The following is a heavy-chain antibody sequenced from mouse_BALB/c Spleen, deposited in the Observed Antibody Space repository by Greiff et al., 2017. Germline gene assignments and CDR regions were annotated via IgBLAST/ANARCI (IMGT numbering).Heavy chain of an antibody. J-gene: IGHJ4*01. CDR2: IWAGGST. D-gene: IGHD2-1*01. CDR3: AGYYGNSYYYAMDY. CDR1: GFSLTSYG. Sequence: LQESGPGLVAPSQRLSITCTVSGFSLTSYGVHWVRQPPGKGLEWLGVIWAGGSTNYNSALMSRLSISKDNSKSQVFLKMNSLQTDDTAMYYCAGYYGNSYYYAMDYWGQGTSVTVSS. V-gene: IGHV2-9*02.